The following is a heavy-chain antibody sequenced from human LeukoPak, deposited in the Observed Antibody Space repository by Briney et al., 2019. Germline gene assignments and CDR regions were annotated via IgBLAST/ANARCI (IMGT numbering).Heavy chain of an antibody. D-gene: IGHD1-26*01. CDR3: AKGGKWDVTPFDY. V-gene: IGHV3-23*01. J-gene: IGHJ4*02. Sequence: GGSLRLSCAASGFTFTSYSMNWVRQAPGKGLEWVSTISGGGGSTCYADSVKGRYTISRDNSKNTLYLQVNSLRAEDTAVYYCAKGGKWDVTPFDYWGQGTLVTVSS. CDR2: ISGGGGST. CDR1: GFTFTSYS.